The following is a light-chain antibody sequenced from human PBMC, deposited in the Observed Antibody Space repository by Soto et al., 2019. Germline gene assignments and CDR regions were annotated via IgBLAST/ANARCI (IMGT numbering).Light chain of an antibody. J-gene: IGKJ1*01. V-gene: IGKV3-20*01. CDR1: QSVSSYY. CDR2: AAS. CDR3: QQCGSSPWT. Sequence: EMVLTQSPGTLSLSPGERATLSCRASQSVSSYYLAWYQQKPGQAPRLLIYAASSRATGIPDRFSGGGSGTDFTLTISRLEPEDFEVYYCQQCGSSPWTFGQGNKVEIK.